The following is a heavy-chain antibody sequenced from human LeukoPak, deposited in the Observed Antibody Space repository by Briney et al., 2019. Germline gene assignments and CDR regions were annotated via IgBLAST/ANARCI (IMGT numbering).Heavy chain of an antibody. J-gene: IGHJ4*02. Sequence: GGSLRLSCAASGFTFSSYVMTWVRQAPGKGLEWVSEIIGSGGSTYYADSVKGGFTISRDKSKNTLYLQMNSLRAEDTAVYYCAKKGSGSYLYYFDYWGQGTLVTVSS. CDR1: GFTFSSYV. CDR3: AKKGSGSYLYYFDY. V-gene: IGHV3-23*01. CDR2: IIGSGGST. D-gene: IGHD3-10*01.